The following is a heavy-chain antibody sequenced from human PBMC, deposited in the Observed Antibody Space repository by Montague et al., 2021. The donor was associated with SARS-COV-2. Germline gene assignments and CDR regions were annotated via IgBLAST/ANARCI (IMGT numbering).Heavy chain of an antibody. CDR1: GGSFSGYY. J-gene: IGHJ4*02. Sequence: SETLSLTCAVYGGSFSGYYWSWIRQPPGKGLEWIGEINHSGSTNYNPSXXSRVTISVDTSKNQFSLKLSPVTAADTAVYYCARGSRQWLVRPPHYYYFDYWGQGTLVTVSS. D-gene: IGHD6-19*01. CDR3: ARGSRQWLVRPPHYYYFDY. V-gene: IGHV4-34*01. CDR2: INHSGST.